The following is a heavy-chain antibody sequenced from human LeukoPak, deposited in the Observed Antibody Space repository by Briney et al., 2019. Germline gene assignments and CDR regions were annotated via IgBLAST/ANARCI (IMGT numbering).Heavy chain of an antibody. J-gene: IGHJ4*02. CDR1: GFTFSSYG. V-gene: IGHV3-23*01. D-gene: IGHD6-13*01. Sequence: GGSLRLSCAASGFTFSSYGMHWVRQAPGKGLEWVSAISGSGGSTYYADSVKGRFTISRDNSKNTLYLQMNSLRAEDTAVYYCAKHSSSWYSSLFDYWGQGTLVTVSS. CDR2: ISGSGGST. CDR3: AKHSSSWYSSLFDY.